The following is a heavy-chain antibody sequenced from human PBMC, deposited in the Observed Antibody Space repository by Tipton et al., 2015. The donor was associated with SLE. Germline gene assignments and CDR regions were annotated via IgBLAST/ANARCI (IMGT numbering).Heavy chain of an antibody. D-gene: IGHD4-17*01. CDR1: GGSFSGYY. J-gene: IGHJ4*02. CDR3: ARGDYGDDFDY. V-gene: IGHV4-34*01. CDR2: IYYSGST. Sequence: LRLSCAVYGGSFSGYYWSWIRQPPGKGLEWIGSIYYSGSTYYNPSLKSRVTISVDTSKNQFSLKLSSVTAADTAVYYCARGDYGDDFDYWGQGTLVTVSS.